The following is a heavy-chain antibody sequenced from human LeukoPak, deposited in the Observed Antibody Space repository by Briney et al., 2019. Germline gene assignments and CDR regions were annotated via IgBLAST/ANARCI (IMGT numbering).Heavy chain of an antibody. CDR2: INAGNGNT. D-gene: IGHD3-10*01. V-gene: IGHV1-3*01. J-gene: IGHJ5*02. CDR3: ARGGGGPYYYGSGSSNTFDP. Sequence: ASATVSCKASGYTFTSYAMHWVRQAPGQRLEWMGWINAGNGNTKYSQKFQGRVTITRDTSASTAYMELSSLRSEDTAVYYCARGGGGPYYYGSGSSNTFDPWGQGTLVTVSS. CDR1: GYTFTSYA.